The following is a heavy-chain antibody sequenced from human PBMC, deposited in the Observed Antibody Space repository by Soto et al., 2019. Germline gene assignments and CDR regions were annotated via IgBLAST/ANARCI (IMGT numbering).Heavy chain of an antibody. CDR1: GGSLSSGTYS. J-gene: IGHJ3*02. Sequence: QLQLQESGSGLVKPSQTLSLTCAVSGGSLSSGTYSWSWIRQPPGKGLEWIGYSFHGGSPYYNPSLQSRISISVDRAKNQFSLKLRSVTAADTAVYYCARGAEELADALDIWGQGTMVTVSS. V-gene: IGHV4-30-2*01. CDR3: ARGAEELADALDI. D-gene: IGHD1-26*01. CDR2: SFHGGSP.